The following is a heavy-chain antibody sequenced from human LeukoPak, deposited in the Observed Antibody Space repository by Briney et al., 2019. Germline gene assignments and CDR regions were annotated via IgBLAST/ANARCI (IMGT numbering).Heavy chain of an antibody. CDR2: IIPIFGTA. J-gene: IGHJ6*03. CDR3: ATLVVPAASVHYYYYMDV. CDR1: GGTFSSYA. V-gene: IGHV1-69*05. Sequence: SVKVSCKASGGTFSSYAISWVRQAPGQGLEWMGGIIPIFGTANYAQKFQGRVTITTDESTSTAYMELSSLRSEDTAVYYCATLVVPAASVHYYYYMDVWGKGTTVTVSS. D-gene: IGHD2-2*01.